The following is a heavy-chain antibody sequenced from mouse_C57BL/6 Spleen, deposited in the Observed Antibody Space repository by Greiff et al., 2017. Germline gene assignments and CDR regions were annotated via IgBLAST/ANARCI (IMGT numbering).Heavy chain of an antibody. CDR2: IDPSDSYT. Sequence: QVQLQQPGAELVKPGASVKLSCKASGYTFTSYWMQWVKQRPGQGLEWIGEIDPSDSYTNYNQKFKGKATLTVDTSSSTAYMQLSSLTSEDSAVYYCARVGLYDGYYGYAMDYWGQGTSVTVSS. CDR3: ARVGLYDGYYGYAMDY. D-gene: IGHD2-3*01. V-gene: IGHV1-50*01. J-gene: IGHJ4*01. CDR1: GYTFTSYW.